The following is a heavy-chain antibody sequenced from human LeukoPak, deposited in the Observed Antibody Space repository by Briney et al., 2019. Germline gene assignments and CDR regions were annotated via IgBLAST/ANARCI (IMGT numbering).Heavy chain of an antibody. CDR2: MNPNSGNT. CDR1: GYTFTSYD. V-gene: IGHV1-8*01. D-gene: IGHD6-13*01. J-gene: IGHJ6*03. CDR3: ARSAGYSSSWSPYYYYYYYMDV. Sequence: ASVKVSCKASGYTFTSYDINWVRQATGQGLEWMGWMNPNSGNTGYAQKFQGRVTMTRNTSISTAYMELSSLRSEDTAVYYCARSAGYSSSWSPYYYYYYYMDVWGQGTTVTVSS.